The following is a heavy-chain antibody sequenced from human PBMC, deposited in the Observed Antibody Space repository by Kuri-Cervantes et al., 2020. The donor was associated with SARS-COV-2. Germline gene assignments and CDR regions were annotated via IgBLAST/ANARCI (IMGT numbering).Heavy chain of an antibody. V-gene: IGHV1-69*13. CDR3: ARDPSTYRAAAGYFDY. D-gene: IGHD6-13*01. CDR2: IIPIFGTA. Sequence: SVKVSCKASGGTFSSYAISWVRQAPGQGLEWMGRIIPIFGTANYAQKFQGRVTITADESTSTAYMELSSLRSEDMAVYYCARDPSTYRAAAGYFDYWGQGTLVTVSS. CDR1: GGTFSSYA. J-gene: IGHJ4*02.